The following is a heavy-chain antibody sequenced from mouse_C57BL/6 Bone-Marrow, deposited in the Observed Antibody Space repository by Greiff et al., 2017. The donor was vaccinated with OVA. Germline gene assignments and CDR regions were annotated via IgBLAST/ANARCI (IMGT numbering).Heavy chain of an antibody. J-gene: IGHJ2*01. CDR2: IYPGSGST. CDR3: ARMGITRGY. V-gene: IGHV1-55*01. D-gene: IGHD1-1*01. Sequence: VKQRPGQGLEWIGDIYPGSGSTNYNEKFKSKATLTVDTSSSTAYMQLSSLTSEDSAVYYCARMGITRGYWGQGTTLTVSS.